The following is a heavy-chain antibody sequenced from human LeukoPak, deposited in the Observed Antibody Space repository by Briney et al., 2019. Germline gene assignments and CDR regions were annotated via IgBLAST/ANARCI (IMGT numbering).Heavy chain of an antibody. Sequence: AGSLRLSCAASGFTFSNAWMSWVRQAPGKGLEWVGRIKSKTDGGTTDYAAPVKGRFTISRDDSKNTLYLQMNSLKTEDTAVYYCTPWGLIVGATSAPRVGFYYWGQGTLVTVSS. CDR1: GFTFSNAW. CDR3: TPWGLIVGATSAPRVGFYY. J-gene: IGHJ4*02. CDR2: IKSKTDGGTT. D-gene: IGHD1-26*01. V-gene: IGHV3-15*01.